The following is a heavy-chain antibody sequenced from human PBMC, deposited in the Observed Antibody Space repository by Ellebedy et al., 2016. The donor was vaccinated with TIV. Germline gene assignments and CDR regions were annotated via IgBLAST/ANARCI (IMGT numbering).Heavy chain of an antibody. J-gene: IGHJ4*02. CDR3: ARGRHLIAAREPLDY. D-gene: IGHD6-25*01. V-gene: IGHV1-18*04. Sequence: AASVKVSCKASGYPFSSYAISWVRQAPGQGLEWVGWINTYKVFTDYAEKFQGRVTLTTDTSTSTAYMELRTLTFDDTAVYYCARGRHLIAAREPLDYWGQGTLVTVSS. CDR2: INTYKVFT. CDR1: GYPFSSYA.